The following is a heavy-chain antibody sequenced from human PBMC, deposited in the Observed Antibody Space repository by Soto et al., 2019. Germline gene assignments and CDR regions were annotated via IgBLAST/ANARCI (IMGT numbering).Heavy chain of an antibody. CDR3: ARGGYYDFWSGYYNPDYYYYGMDV. CDR1: GFTFSSYG. J-gene: IGHJ6*02. D-gene: IGHD3-3*01. Sequence: GGSLRLSCAASGFTFSSYGMHWVRQAPGKGLEWVAVIWYDGSNKYYADSVKGRFTISRDNSKNTLYLQMNSLRAEDTAVYYCARGGYYDFWSGYYNPDYYYYGMDVWGQGTTVTVSS. CDR2: IWYDGSNK. V-gene: IGHV3-33*01.